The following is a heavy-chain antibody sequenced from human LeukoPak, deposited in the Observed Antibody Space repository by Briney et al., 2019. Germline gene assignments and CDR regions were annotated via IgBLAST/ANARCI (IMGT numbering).Heavy chain of an antibody. CDR1: GFTFSSYA. Sequence: GGSLRLSCAASGFTFSSYAMSWVRQAPGKGLEWVSAISGSGGSTYYADSVKGRFTISRDNSKNTLYLQMNSLRAEDTAVYYCAKGSHSSGWDGPFGAFDIWGQGTMVTVSS. CDR2: ISGSGGST. J-gene: IGHJ3*02. V-gene: IGHV3-23*01. CDR3: AKGSHSSGWDGPFGAFDI. D-gene: IGHD6-19*01.